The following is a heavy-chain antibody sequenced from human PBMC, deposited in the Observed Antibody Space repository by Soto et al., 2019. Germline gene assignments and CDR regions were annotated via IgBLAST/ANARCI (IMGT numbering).Heavy chain of an antibody. CDR2: INTNSGGT. J-gene: IGHJ4*02. D-gene: IGHD6-19*01. V-gene: IGHV1-2*02. CDR1: GYTFTGYY. Sequence: GASVKLSCKASGYTFTGYYMHWVRQAPGQGLEWMGWINTNSGGTNYAQKFQGRVTMTRDTSISTVYMEVSSLRSEDTAVYYCSRAPFASGSGWYDYWGQGSLVTVSS. CDR3: SRAPFASGSGWYDY.